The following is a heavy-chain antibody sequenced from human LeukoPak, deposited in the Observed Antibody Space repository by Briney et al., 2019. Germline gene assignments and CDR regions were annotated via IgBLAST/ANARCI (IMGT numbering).Heavy chain of an antibody. Sequence: ASETLSLTCAVYGGSFSGYYWSWIRQPPGKGLEWIGEINHSGSTNYNPSLKSRVTISVDTSKNQFSLKLSSVTAADTAAYYCALLGVYCSSTSCYQGEVDYWGQGTLVTVSS. V-gene: IGHV4-34*01. CDR1: GGSFSGYY. J-gene: IGHJ4*02. CDR3: ALLGVYCSSTSCYQGEVDY. CDR2: INHSGST. D-gene: IGHD2-2*01.